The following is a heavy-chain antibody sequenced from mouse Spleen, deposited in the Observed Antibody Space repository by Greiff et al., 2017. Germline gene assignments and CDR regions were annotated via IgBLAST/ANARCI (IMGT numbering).Heavy chain of an antibody. V-gene: IGHV5-9*01. CDR3: ARQAITTVDWYFDV. D-gene: IGHD1-1*01. J-gene: IGHJ1*03. Sequence: EVMLVESGGGLVKPGGSLKLSCAASGFTFSSYTMSWVRQTPEKRLEWVATISGGGGNTYYPDSVKGRFTISRDNAKNTLYLQMSSLRSEDTALYYCARQAITTVDWYFDVWGTGTTVTVSS. CDR2: ISGGGGNT. CDR1: GFTFSSYT.